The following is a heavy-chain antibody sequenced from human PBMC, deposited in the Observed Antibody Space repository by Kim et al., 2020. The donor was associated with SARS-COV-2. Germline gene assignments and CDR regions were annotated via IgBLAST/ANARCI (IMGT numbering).Heavy chain of an antibody. CDR2: ISSTGANI. CDR3: ARVVPTSKGTFLYYHM. D-gene: IGHD2-21*01. V-gene: IGHV3-11*01. J-gene: IGHJ6*03. CDR1: GFNFSDNY. Sequence: GGSLRLSCAASGFNFSDNYMNWIRQTPGKGLEWLSLISSTGANIHYADSVKGRFTISRANAQSPVYLQMTSLRAEDSAVYYCARVVPTSKGTFLYYHM.